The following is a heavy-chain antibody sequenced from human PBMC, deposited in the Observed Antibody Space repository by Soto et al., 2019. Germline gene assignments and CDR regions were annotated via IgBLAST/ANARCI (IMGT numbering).Heavy chain of an antibody. Sequence: PSDTLSLTCTVSGGSISSSSYYWGWIRQPPGKGLEWIGSIYYSGSTYYNPSLKSRVTISVDTSKNQFSLKLSSVTAADTAVYYCARSIVIAYYYYGMDVWGQGTTVTVSS. V-gene: IGHV4-39*01. CDR2: IYYSGST. CDR3: ARSIVIAYYYYGMDV. D-gene: IGHD3-16*02. J-gene: IGHJ6*02. CDR1: GGSISSSSYY.